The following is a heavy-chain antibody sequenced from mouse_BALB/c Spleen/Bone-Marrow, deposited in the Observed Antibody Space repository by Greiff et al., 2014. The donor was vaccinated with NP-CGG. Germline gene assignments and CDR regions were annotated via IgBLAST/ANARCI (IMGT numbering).Heavy chain of an antibody. J-gene: IGHJ1*01. CDR1: GYTFTSYW. CDR3: ARSRGYYDYWYFDV. Sequence: QVQLQQSGAELVKPGASVKLPCKASGYTFTSYWMHWVKQRPGQGLEWIGEIDPSDSYTNYNQKFKGKATLTVDKSSSTAYMQLSSLTSEDSAVYYCARSRGYYDYWYFDVWGAGTTVTGSS. CDR2: IDPSDSYT. D-gene: IGHD2-4*01. V-gene: IGHV1-69*02.